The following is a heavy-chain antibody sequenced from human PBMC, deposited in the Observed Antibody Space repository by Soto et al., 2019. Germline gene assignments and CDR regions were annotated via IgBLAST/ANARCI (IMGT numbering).Heavy chain of an antibody. CDR2: ISAYNGNT. V-gene: IGHV1-18*01. CDR3: ARDRGVTMVRVGEMDI. D-gene: IGHD3-10*01. CDR1: GYTFTSYG. J-gene: IGHJ6*04. Sequence: QVQLVQSGAEVKKPGASVKVSCNTSGYTFTSYGISWVRQAPGQGLEWMGWISAYNGNTNYAQKLQVIFTMTTVTSTSTAYMELRSLRSDDTAVYYCARDRGVTMVRVGEMDIWGKGTTVTVSS.